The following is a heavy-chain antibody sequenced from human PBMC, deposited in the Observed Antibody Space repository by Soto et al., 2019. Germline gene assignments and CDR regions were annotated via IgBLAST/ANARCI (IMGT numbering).Heavy chain of an antibody. D-gene: IGHD2-2*01. CDR2: IDPSDSYT. V-gene: IGHV5-10-1*01. CDR1: GYSCTIYW. J-gene: IGHJ6*02. Sequence: GESLKISCKGSGYSCTIYWISWVRQMPGKGLEWMGRIDPSDSYTNYSPSFQGHVTISADKSISTAYLQWSSLKPSDTAMYYCARHCAVVVPATRDYYYYGMDVWGQGTTVTVSS. CDR3: ARHCAVVVPATRDYYYYGMDV.